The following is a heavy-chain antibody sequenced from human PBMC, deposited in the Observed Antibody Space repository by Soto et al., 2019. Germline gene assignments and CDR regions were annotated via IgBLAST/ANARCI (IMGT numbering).Heavy chain of an antibody. CDR3: TRSAISPYGGLIGPFDY. D-gene: IGHD3-16*02. V-gene: IGHV1-3*05. Sequence: QVQLAQSGAEERKPGASVKVSCEATGYTFTAYAMHWVRQAPGQRLEWMGWINPANGNTKYSQKFQGRLTITSDTSATTGYMELNSLTSEATAMYYCTRSAISPYGGLIGPFDYWGHGTLVTVSS. CDR2: INPANGNT. J-gene: IGHJ4*01. CDR1: GYTFTAYA.